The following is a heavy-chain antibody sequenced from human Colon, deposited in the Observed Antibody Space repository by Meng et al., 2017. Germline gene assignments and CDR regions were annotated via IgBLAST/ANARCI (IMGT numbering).Heavy chain of an antibody. D-gene: IGHD3-22*01. CDR3: ARDFHSTMTVFDS. V-gene: IGHV4-4*02. CDR2: IFHAGNT. J-gene: IGHJ4*02. CDR1: GGSITNDNW. Sequence: QVQLQESGQGLVKPSGTLSLTCAVSGGSITNDNWWSWVRQPPGKGLEWIGEIFHAGNTNYNPSLKRRVTMSLDKSKNQFSLTLTSVTAADTAVYYCARDFHSTMTVFDSWGQGTLVTVSS.